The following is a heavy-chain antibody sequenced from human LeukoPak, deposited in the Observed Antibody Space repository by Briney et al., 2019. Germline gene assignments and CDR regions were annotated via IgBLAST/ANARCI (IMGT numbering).Heavy chain of an antibody. CDR1: GFTFSSYW. V-gene: IGHV3-7*01. Sequence: GGSLRLSCAVSGFTFSSYWMTWGRQAPGRGLEWVANINQDGNKKYYVDSVKGRFTISRDNAKNSLYLQINSLRAEDTAVYFCARYGGYYMDVWGKGTTVTVSS. CDR2: INQDGNKK. CDR3: ARYGGYYMDV. D-gene: IGHD4-23*01. J-gene: IGHJ6*03.